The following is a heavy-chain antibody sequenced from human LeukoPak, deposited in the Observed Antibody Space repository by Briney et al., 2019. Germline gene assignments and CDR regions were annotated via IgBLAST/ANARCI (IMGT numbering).Heavy chain of an antibody. Sequence: GGSLRLSCAASGFTLSSYWMHWVRQAPGRGLVSVSRIHSYGSSTNYADSVKGRFTISRDNAKSTLNLQMTGVNAEDTAVYFCARGCSTWLGYWGQGPVVTVSA. V-gene: IGHV3-74*01. D-gene: IGHD5/OR15-5a*01. CDR1: GFTLSSYW. J-gene: IGHJ4*02. CDR3: ARGCSTWLGY. CDR2: IHSYGSST.